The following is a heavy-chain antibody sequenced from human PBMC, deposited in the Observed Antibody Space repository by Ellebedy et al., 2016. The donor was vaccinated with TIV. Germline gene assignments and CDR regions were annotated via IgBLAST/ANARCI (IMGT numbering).Heavy chain of an antibody. D-gene: IGHD1-26*01. V-gene: IGHV1-69*13. Sequence: SVKVSXXASGGTFSSYAISWVRQAPGQGLEWMGGIIPIFGTANYAQKFQGRVTITADESTSTAYMELSSLRSEDTAVYYCARGIVGATHFDYWGQGTLVTVSS. CDR2: IIPIFGTA. CDR3: ARGIVGATHFDY. CDR1: GGTFSSYA. J-gene: IGHJ4*02.